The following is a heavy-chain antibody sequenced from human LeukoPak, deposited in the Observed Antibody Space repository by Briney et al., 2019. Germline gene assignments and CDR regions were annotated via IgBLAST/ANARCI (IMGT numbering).Heavy chain of an antibody. CDR3: ATDLSGGGVVVAAWAFDI. D-gene: IGHD2-15*01. CDR1: GYTLTELS. J-gene: IGHJ3*02. CDR2: FDPEDGET. Sequence: ASVKVSCKVSGYTLTELSMHWVRQAPGKGLEWMGGFDPEDGETIYAQKFQGRVTMTEDTSTDTAYMELSSLGSEDTAVYYCATDLSGGGVVVAAWAFDIWGQGTMVTVSS. V-gene: IGHV1-24*01.